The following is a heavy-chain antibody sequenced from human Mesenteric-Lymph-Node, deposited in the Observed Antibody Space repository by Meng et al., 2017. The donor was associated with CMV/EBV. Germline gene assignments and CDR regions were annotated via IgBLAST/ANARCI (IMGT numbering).Heavy chain of an antibody. CDR2: ITWNSDKI. CDR1: GFTFDAYA. Sequence: GGSLRLSCAASGFTFDAYAMHWVRQTPGKGLEWVSGITWNSDKIGYADSVKGRFSISRDNAKNSLYLQMNGLRPEDKALYYCAKDRGSNNYYGMDVWGQGITVTVS. CDR3: AKDRGSNNYYGMDV. D-gene: IGHD2/OR15-2a*01. V-gene: IGHV3-9*01. J-gene: IGHJ6*02.